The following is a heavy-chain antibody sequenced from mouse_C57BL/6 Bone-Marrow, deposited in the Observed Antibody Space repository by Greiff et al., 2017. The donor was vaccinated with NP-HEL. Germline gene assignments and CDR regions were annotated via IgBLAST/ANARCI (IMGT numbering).Heavy chain of an antibody. D-gene: IGHD2-3*01. CDR3: ASFYDGFPFAH. V-gene: IGHV1-85*01. J-gene: IGHJ3*01. Sequence: QVQLQQSGPELVKPGASVKLSCKASGYTFTSYDINWVKQRPGQGREWIGWIYPRDGSTKYNEKFKGKATLTVDTSSSTAYMELHSLTSEDSAVYFCASFYDGFPFAHWGQGTLVTVSA. CDR1: GYTFTSYD. CDR2: IYPRDGST.